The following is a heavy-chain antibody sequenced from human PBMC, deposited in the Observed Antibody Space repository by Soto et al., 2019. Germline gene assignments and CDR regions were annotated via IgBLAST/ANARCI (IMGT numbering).Heavy chain of an antibody. CDR1: GYAFSHYG. CDR2: IGVYNGKT. V-gene: IGHV1-18*01. D-gene: IGHD3-10*01. J-gene: IGHJ4*02. CDR3: ARDLDGSGSYYTDF. Sequence: GASVKVSCKASGYAFSHYGISWVRLAPGQGLEWMGWIGVYNGKTNYAQKLQGRVTMTTDTSMSTAYMELRSLRSDDTAVYYCARDLDGSGSYYTDFWGQGTLVTVSS.